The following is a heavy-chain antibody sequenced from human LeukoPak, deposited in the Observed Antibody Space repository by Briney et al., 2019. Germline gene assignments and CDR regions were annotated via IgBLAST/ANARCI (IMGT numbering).Heavy chain of an antibody. CDR2: INPNNGGT. V-gene: IGHV1-2*02. D-gene: IGHD2-2*01. Sequence: ASVKVSCKASGYTFTGYYMHWVRQAPGQGLEWMGWINPNNGGTNYAQNFQGRVTMTRDTSISTAYMELSRLRSEDTAVYYCARTSTDIVVVPAAWGFDYWGQGTLVTVSS. J-gene: IGHJ4*02. CDR1: GYTFTGYY. CDR3: ARTSTDIVVVPAAWGFDY.